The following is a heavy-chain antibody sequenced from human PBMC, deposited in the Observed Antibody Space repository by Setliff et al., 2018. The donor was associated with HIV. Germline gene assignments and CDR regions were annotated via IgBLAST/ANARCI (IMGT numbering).Heavy chain of an antibody. V-gene: IGHV4-34*01. CDR1: GGSISGYY. CDR3: AGGPGTTAIDY. CDR2: INHSGST. D-gene: IGHD1-26*01. J-gene: IGHJ4*02. Sequence: SETLSLTCAVYGGSISGYYWSWIRQHPGKGMEWIGEINHSGSTNYNMSLWSRVTITLDASRNQFSLELISVTAADTAVYYCAGGPGTTAIDYWAQGTLVTVSS.